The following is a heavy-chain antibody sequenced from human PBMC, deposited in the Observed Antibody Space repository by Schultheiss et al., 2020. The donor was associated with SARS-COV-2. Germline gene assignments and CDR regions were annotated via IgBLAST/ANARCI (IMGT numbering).Heavy chain of an antibody. CDR3: ARAQGGSDDAFDI. J-gene: IGHJ3*02. D-gene: IGHD3-16*01. CDR1: GFTFSSYA. CDR2: ISGNGDST. Sequence: GGSLRLSCAASGFTFSSYAMSWVRQAPGKGLEWVSAISGNGDSTNYADSVKGRFTISRDNSKNTLYLQLVSLIAEDMVVYYGARAQGGSDDAFDIWGQGTMVTVSS. V-gene: IGHV3-23*01.